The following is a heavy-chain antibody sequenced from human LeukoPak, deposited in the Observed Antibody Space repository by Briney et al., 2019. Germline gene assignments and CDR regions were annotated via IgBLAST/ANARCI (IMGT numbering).Heavy chain of an antibody. Sequence: GGSLRLSCAASGFPFTNYWMIWFRQTPGKGLEWVATIKQDGSEKYYVDSVKGRFTISRDNAKNTMYLQMNSLSGEDTAIYYCAKDIAASGLPRIFDFWGQGTLVTVSS. V-gene: IGHV3-7*03. CDR3: AKDIAASGLPRIFDF. D-gene: IGHD6-13*01. J-gene: IGHJ4*02. CDR1: GFPFTNYW. CDR2: IKQDGSEK.